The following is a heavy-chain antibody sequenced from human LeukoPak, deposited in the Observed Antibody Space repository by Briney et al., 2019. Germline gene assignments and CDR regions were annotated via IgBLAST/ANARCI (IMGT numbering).Heavy chain of an antibody. V-gene: IGHV3-7*03. CDR2: INSDGSEG. D-gene: IGHD6-6*01. CDR1: GFTFSGFW. Sequence: GGSLRLSCAVSGFTFSGFWMSWSRQAPGKGLEWVASINSDGSEGYYADVVKGRFTISRDNAKNSLYLQINSLRAEDAAVYYCARSSYSSSSSVWGQGTMVTVSS. CDR3: ARSSYSSSSSV. J-gene: IGHJ3*01.